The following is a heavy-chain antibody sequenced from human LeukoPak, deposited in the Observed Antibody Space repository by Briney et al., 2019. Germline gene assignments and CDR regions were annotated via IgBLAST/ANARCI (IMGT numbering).Heavy chain of an antibody. D-gene: IGHD3-9*01. CDR3: AKDLSDYDILTGLADPHAFDI. V-gene: IGHV3-30*18. CDR1: GFTFSSYG. Sequence: QPGGSLRLSCAASGFTFSSYGMHWVRQAPGKGLEWVAVISYDGSNKYYADSVKGRFTISRDNSKNTLYLQMNSLRAEDTAVYYCAKDLSDYDILTGLADPHAFDIWGQGTMVTVSS. J-gene: IGHJ3*02. CDR2: ISYDGSNK.